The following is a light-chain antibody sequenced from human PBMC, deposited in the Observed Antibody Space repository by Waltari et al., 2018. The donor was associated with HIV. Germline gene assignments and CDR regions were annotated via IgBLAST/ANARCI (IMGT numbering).Light chain of an antibody. CDR2: KVD. CDR3: ASYTANDTVI. Sequence: SGLTQPAYLSGFPGQSITISCTGADPDVGRYNFTSWYHQHPGNVPKVILSKVDRRASVISHRFSGSKSGNTASLTISGLQTEDEAVYYCASYTANDTVIFAGGTTVTVL. V-gene: IGLV2-14*01. J-gene: IGLJ2*01. CDR1: DPDVGRYNF.